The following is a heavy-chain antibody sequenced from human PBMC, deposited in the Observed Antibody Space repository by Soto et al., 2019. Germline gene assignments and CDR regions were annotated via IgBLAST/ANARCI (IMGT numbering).Heavy chain of an antibody. D-gene: IGHD6-13*01. J-gene: IGHJ3*01. CDR1: GYTFTSHY. CDR3: ARGSRPYDAYDF. CDR2: INPSGGSR. V-gene: IGHV1-46*01. Sequence: QVQLVQSGAEVTKPGASVKVSCKTSGYTFTSHYIHWVRQAPGQGLEWMAIINPSGGSRTYAQNFQGRVTVTSDTSTTTVSMERSGLRSDDTAVYYCARGSRPYDAYDFWGQGMMLTVSS.